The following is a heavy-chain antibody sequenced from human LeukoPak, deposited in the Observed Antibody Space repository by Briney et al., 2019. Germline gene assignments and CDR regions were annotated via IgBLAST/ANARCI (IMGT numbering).Heavy chain of an antibody. D-gene: IGHD3-22*01. V-gene: IGHV3-21*01. CDR1: GFTFSSYS. J-gene: IGHJ5*02. CDR2: ISSSSSYI. Sequence: GGSLRLSCAASGFTFSSYSMNWVRQAPGKGLEWGSAISSSSSYIYYADSVKGRFTISRDKAKNSLYLQMNSLRAEDTAVYYCARDQTYYYDSSGLGEGWFDPWGQGTLVTVSS. CDR3: ARDQTYYYDSSGLGEGWFDP.